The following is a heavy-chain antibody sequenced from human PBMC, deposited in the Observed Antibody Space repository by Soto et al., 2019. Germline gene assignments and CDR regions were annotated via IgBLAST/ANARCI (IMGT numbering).Heavy chain of an antibody. J-gene: IGHJ4*02. D-gene: IGHD6-13*01. V-gene: IGHV1-69*01. Sequence: QAQVVQSGAEVRKPGSSVKLSCKASEGTFNSYAIAWVRQAPGQGLEWMGGIIPYYNTLNYAQKFQDRVTTTADDSTNTVYMELSRLSSDDTAVYFCASGASRWYPYYFDSWAQGTLVTVSS. CDR1: EGTFNSYA. CDR2: IIPYYNTL. CDR3: ASGASRWYPYYFDS.